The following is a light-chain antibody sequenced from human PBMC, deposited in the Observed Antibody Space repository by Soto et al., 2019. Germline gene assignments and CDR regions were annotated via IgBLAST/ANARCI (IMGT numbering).Light chain of an antibody. V-gene: IGKV3-15*01. CDR2: DAS. Sequence: EIVMTQSPATLSVSLGEGATLSCRASQSVGNKLAWYQQRPGQAPRLLIYDASSRATGISARFSGSGSGTQFILTITSLQSEDFGVYYCQHYNSWPLFGPGTKVDIK. CDR3: QHYNSWPL. CDR1: QSVGNK. J-gene: IGKJ3*01.